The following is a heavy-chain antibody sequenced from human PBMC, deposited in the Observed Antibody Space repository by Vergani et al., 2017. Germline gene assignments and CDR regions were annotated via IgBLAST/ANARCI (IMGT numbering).Heavy chain of an antibody. CDR2: IRYDGSNK. V-gene: IGHV3-30*02. CDR1: GFTFSSYG. CDR3: AKEMSPLLWFGEDYYGMDV. D-gene: IGHD3-10*01. Sequence: QVQLVESGGGVVQPGGSLRLSCAASGFTFSSYGMHWVRQAPGKGLEWVAFIRYDGSNKYYADSVKGRFTISRDNSKNTLYLQMNSLRAEDTAVYYCAKEMSPLLWFGEDYYGMDVWGQGTTVTVSS. J-gene: IGHJ6*02.